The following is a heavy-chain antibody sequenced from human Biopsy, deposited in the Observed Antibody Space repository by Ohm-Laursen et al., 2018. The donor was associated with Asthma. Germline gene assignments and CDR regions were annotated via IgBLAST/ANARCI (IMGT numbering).Heavy chain of an antibody. J-gene: IGHJ4*02. D-gene: IGHD4-17*01. Sequence: SSVKVSCKISGYSLTDLSMHWVRQAPGHGLEWMGGHDHEEGGTVNARRFQGRVTMTEDTSTDTTYMELSSLSSDDTAVYYCASDFPKDYVRYNFQFWGQGTLVTVSS. CDR3: ASDFPKDYVRYNFQF. V-gene: IGHV1-24*01. CDR2: HDHEEGGT. CDR1: GYSLTDLS.